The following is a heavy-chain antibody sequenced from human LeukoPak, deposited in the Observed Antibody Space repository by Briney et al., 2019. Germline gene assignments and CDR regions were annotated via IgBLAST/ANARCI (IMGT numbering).Heavy chain of an antibody. Sequence: GGSLRLSCVASGFTFTTYNMNWVRQAPGKGLEWVSSISSSSSYIYYADSVKGRFTISRDNAKNTLYLQMNSLRAEDTAMYYCARDGMATASSYYYYMDVWGKGTTVTVSS. V-gene: IGHV3-21*01. CDR1: GFTFTTYN. J-gene: IGHJ6*03. CDR2: ISSSSSYI. D-gene: IGHD5-24*01. CDR3: ARDGMATASSYYYYMDV.